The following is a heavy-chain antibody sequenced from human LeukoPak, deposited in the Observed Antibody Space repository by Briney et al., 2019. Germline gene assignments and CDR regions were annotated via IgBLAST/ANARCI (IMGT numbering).Heavy chain of an antibody. CDR1: GFNFASNW. Sequence: PGGPLRLSCAASGFNFASNWMHWVRQTPGKGLMWVSRINSGGSGTSYAGSVEGRFTISRDNAKNTLYLQMNNLRAEDTAMYYCASSLGPLTEYWGQGTLVTVSS. CDR3: ASSLGPLTEY. V-gene: IGHV3-74*01. D-gene: IGHD7-27*01. CDR2: INSGGSGT. J-gene: IGHJ4*01.